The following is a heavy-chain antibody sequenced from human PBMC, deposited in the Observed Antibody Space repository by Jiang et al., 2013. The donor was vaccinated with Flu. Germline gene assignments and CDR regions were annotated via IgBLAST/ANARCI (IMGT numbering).Heavy chain of an antibody. J-gene: IGHJ4*02. CDR2: INHSGST. D-gene: IGHD6-13*01. Sequence: ETLSLTCAVYGGSFSGYYWSWIRQPPGKGLEWIGEINHSGSTNYNPSLKSRVTISVDTSKNQFSLKLSSVTAADTAVYYCARPHQAIAAAPHDYWGQGTLVTVSS. CDR1: GGSFSGYY. V-gene: IGHV4-34*01. CDR3: ARPHQAIAAAPHDY.